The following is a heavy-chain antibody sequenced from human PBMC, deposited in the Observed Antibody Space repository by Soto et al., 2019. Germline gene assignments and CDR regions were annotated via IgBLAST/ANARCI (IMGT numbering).Heavy chain of an antibody. V-gene: IGHV3-11*01. D-gene: IGHD6-6*01. CDR1: GFTFSDYY. CDR2: ISNSGTTI. J-gene: IGHJ3*02. CDR3: ARDTHVPHAFDI. Sequence: GGSLILSCAASGFTFSDYYMSWIRQAPGKGLEWVSYISNSGTTIYYADSVKGRFTISRDNAKNSLYLQMNSLRAEDTAVYYCARDTHVPHAFDIWGQGTMVTVSS.